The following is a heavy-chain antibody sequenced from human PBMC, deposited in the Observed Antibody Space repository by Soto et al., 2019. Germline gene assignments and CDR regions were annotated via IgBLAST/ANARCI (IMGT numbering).Heavy chain of an antibody. Sequence: EVQLVESGGGLAQPGGSLGLSCAASGFTLSSHWMHWVRQAPGKGLVWVSRINRDGSTINYDDSVRGRYTISRDNAKNTLSLQMNSLRAEDTAVYYCAIVAHCTYSSNCNGRAAFDMWGQGTMVTVSS. CDR3: AIVAHCTYSSNCNGRAAFDM. J-gene: IGHJ3*02. V-gene: IGHV3-74*01. D-gene: IGHD6-13*01. CDR2: INRDGSTI. CDR1: GFTLSSHW.